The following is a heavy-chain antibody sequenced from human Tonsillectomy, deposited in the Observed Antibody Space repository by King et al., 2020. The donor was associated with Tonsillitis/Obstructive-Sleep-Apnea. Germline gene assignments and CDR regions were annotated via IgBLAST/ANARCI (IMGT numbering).Heavy chain of an antibody. V-gene: IGHV2-5*02. CDR3: ARPNSGYDYFDY. CDR1: GFSLSTSEVG. Sequence: ITLKESGPTLVKPTQTLTLTCTFSGFSLSTSEVGVGWIRQPPGKALEWLALIFWDDDKRYSPSLKSRLTITKDTSKNQVVLTMTNMDPVDTATYYCARPNSGYDYFDYWGRGTLVTVSS. D-gene: IGHD5-12*01. J-gene: IGHJ4*02. CDR2: IFWDDDK.